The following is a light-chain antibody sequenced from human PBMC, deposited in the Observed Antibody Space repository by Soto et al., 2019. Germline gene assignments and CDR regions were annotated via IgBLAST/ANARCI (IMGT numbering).Light chain of an antibody. Sequence: QLTQSPSFLSASVRARATITCRAIQGISSALAWYQQTPGRAPKLLIYDDSTLASGVTSRFSGSRSGTDFTLNVSSLQPEDLATYYCQPYDDYPFTVGPGTKVDLK. CDR2: DDS. J-gene: IGKJ3*01. CDR1: QGISSA. V-gene: IGKV1D-13*01. CDR3: QPYDDYPFT.